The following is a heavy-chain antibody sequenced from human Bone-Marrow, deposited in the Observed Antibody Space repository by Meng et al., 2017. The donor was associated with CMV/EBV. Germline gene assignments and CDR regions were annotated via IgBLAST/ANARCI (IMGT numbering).Heavy chain of an antibody. CDR3: ARDSRYCSSTSCYTGIDY. V-gene: IGHV1-46*01. CDR1: GYTFTSYY. J-gene: IGHJ4*02. CDR2: INPSGGST. D-gene: IGHD2-2*02. Sequence: ASVKVSCKASGYTFTSYYMHWVRQAPGQGLEWMGIINPSGGSTSYTQKFQGRVTMTRDTSTSTVYMELSSLRSEDTAVYYCARDSRYCSSTSCYTGIDYWGQGTLVTVSS.